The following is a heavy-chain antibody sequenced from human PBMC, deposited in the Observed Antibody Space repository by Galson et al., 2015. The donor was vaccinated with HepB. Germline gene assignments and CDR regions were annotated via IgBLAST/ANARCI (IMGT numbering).Heavy chain of an antibody. CDR3: ASQKLGVNWFDP. CDR2: INPSGGST. V-gene: IGHV1-46*04. Sequence: SVKVSCKASGYTFTSYYMHWVRQAPGQGLEWMGIINPSGGSTSYAQKLQGRVTMTRDTSTSTVYMELSSLRSEDTAVYYCASQKLGVNWFDPWGQGTLVTVSS. D-gene: IGHD1-7*01. CDR1: GYTFTSYY. J-gene: IGHJ5*02.